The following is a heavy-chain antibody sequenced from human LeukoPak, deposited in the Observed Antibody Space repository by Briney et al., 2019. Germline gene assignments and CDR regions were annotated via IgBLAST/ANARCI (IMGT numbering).Heavy chain of an antibody. CDR1: GGSISSYY. CDR3: AGDWPGYSSGWYDGFDP. V-gene: IGHV4-59*01. D-gene: IGHD6-19*01. Sequence: SETLSLTCTVSGGSISSYYWSWIRQPPGKGLEWIGYIYYSGSTNYNPSLKSRVTISVDTSKNQFSLKLSSVTAADTAVYYCAGDWPGYSSGWYDGFDPWGQGTLVTVSS. CDR2: IYYSGST. J-gene: IGHJ5*02.